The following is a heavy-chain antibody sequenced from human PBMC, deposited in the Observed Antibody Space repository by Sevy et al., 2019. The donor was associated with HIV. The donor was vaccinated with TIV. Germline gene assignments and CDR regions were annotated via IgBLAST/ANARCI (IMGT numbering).Heavy chain of an antibody. CDR1: GGTFSSYA. V-gene: IGHV1-69*13. CDR2: IIPIFGTA. CDR3: ARGRYSYGNPDYYYYYMDV. D-gene: IGHD5-18*01. J-gene: IGHJ6*03. Sequence: ASVKVSCKASGGTFSSYAISWVRQAPGQGLEWMGGIIPIFGTANYAQKFQGRVTITADESTSTASMELSSLRSEDTAVYYCARGRYSYGNPDYYYYYMDVWGKGTTVTVSS.